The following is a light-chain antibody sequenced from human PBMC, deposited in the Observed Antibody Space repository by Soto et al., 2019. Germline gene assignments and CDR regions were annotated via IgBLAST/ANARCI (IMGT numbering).Light chain of an antibody. CDR1: QSISSN. V-gene: IGKV3-15*01. J-gene: IGKJ4*01. Sequence: EIVMTQSPATLSVSPGERATLSCRASQSISSNLAWYQQKAGQAPRLLLYGASTRATDIPARFSGSGSGTEFTLSITGLHSEDFAVYYCHQYNNWPRTTFGGGTKVEIK. CDR3: HQYNNWPRTT. CDR2: GAS.